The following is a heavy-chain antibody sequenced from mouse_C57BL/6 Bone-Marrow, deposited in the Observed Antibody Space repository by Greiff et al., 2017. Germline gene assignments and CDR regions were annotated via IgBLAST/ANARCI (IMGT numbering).Heavy chain of an antibody. CDR3: ARLLRKDY. Sequence: VQLQQPGAELVKPGASVKLSCKASGYTFTSYWMQWVKQRPGQGLEWIGEIDPSDSYTNYNQKFKGKATLTVDTSSSTAYMQLSSLTSEDSAVYYCARLLRKDYWGQGTTLTVSS. D-gene: IGHD1-1*01. CDR1: GYTFTSYW. J-gene: IGHJ2*01. CDR2: IDPSDSYT. V-gene: IGHV1-50*01.